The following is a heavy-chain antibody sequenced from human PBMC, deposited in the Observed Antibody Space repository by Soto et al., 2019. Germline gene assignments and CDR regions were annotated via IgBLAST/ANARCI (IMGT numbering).Heavy chain of an antibody. CDR3: ARGVTPPGAPAWYYFDS. CDR2: FSLSGTT. V-gene: IGHV4-4*07. D-gene: IGHD2-8*02. Sequence: SETLSLTCTVSGASITGSSYWSWIRQPAGKGLEWIGRFSLSGTTNYNPSLRSRVTMSADVSKNQFSLRLTSVTAADTALYYCARGVTPPGAPAWYYFDSWGQGTLVTVSS. CDR1: GASITGSSY. J-gene: IGHJ4*02.